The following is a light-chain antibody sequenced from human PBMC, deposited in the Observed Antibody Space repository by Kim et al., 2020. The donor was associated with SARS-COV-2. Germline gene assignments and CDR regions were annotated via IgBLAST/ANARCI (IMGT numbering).Light chain of an antibody. J-gene: IGKJ1*01. CDR3: QQYNNWPLTWT. V-gene: IGKV3-15*01. CDR2: HAS. Sequence: EIVMTQSPATLSVSPGGRATLSCRANQSISTHLAWYQQTPGQAPRLLIYHASTRASGIPATFSGSGSGTEFTLTISSLQSEDFAVYYCQQYNNWPLTWTFGQGTKVDIK. CDR1: QSISTH.